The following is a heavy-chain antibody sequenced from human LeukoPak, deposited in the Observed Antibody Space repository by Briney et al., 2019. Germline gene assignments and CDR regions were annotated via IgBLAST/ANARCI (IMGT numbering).Heavy chain of an antibody. CDR3: ASPNRAVAGTDAFDI. J-gene: IGHJ3*02. CDR1: GGTFSSYA. D-gene: IGHD6-19*01. Sequence: EASVKVSCKASGGTFSSYAISWVRQAPGQGLEWMGGIIPIFGTANYAQKFQGRVTITADESTSTAYMELSSLRSGDTAVYYYASPNRAVAGTDAFDIWGQGTMVTVSS. CDR2: IIPIFGTA. V-gene: IGHV1-69*01.